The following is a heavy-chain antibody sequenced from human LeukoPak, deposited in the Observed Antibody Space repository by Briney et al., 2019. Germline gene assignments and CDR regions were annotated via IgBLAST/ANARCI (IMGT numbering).Heavy chain of an antibody. Sequence: GGSLRLSCAASGFAVSSNYMSWVRQAPGKGLEWVSAIYSGGSTYYADSVKGRFTISRDNSKNTLYLQMNSLRAEDTAVYYCGLAAAGTAGYYWGQGTLVTVSS. D-gene: IGHD6-13*01. CDR3: GLAAAGTAGYY. V-gene: IGHV3-53*01. CDR2: IYSGGST. CDR1: GFAVSSNY. J-gene: IGHJ4*02.